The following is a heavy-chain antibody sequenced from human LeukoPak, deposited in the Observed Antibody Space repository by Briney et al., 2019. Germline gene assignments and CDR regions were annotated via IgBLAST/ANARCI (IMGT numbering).Heavy chain of an antibody. J-gene: IGHJ4*02. Sequence: SVKVSCKASGGTFSSYAISWVRQAPGQGLEWMGGIIPIFGTANYAQKFQGRVTITADKSTSTAYMELSSLRSEDTAVYYCARDSHCSSTSCYYFDYWGQGTLVTVSS. V-gene: IGHV1-69*06. CDR2: IIPIFGTA. D-gene: IGHD2-2*01. CDR1: GGTFSSYA. CDR3: ARDSHCSSTSCYYFDY.